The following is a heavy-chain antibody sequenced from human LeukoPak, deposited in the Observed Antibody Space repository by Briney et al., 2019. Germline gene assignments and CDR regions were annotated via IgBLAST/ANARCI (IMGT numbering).Heavy chain of an antibody. J-gene: IGHJ4*02. CDR2: MYYSGSP. V-gene: IGHV4-39*01. CDR1: GGSISSSSYY. Sequence: SETLSLTCTVSGGSISSSSYYWGWIRQPPGQGLEWIGSMYYSGSPYYNPSLKSRVTISVDTSKNQFSLKLSSVTAADTAVYYCARQWGRIRLGELSSIDYWGQGTLVTVSS. CDR3: ARQWGRIRLGELSSIDY. D-gene: IGHD3-16*02.